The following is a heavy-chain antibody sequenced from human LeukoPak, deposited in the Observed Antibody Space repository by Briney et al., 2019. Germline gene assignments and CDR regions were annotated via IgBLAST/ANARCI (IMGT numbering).Heavy chain of an antibody. Sequence: GGSLRLSCAASGFTFSSYAMSWVRQAPGKGLGWVSAISGSGGSTYYADSVKGRFTISRDNSKNTLDLQMNSLRAEDTAVYYCAKVHYSSGCKYWGQGTLVTVSS. D-gene: IGHD6-19*01. J-gene: IGHJ4*02. CDR1: GFTFSSYA. CDR3: AKVHYSSGCKY. V-gene: IGHV3-23*01. CDR2: ISGSGGST.